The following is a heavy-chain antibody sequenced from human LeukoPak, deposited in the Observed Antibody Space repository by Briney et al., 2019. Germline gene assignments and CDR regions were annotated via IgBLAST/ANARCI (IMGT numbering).Heavy chain of an antibody. CDR2: IYSGGST. D-gene: IGHD3-3*01. CDR1: GLTFSSYA. J-gene: IGHJ4*02. V-gene: IGHV3-66*01. Sequence: GGSLRLSCAASGLTFSSYAMSWVRQAPGKGLEWVSVIYSGGSTYYADSVKGRFTISRDNSKNTLYLQMNSLRAEDTAVYYCASGIYYFDYWGQGTLVTVSS. CDR3: ASGIYYFDY.